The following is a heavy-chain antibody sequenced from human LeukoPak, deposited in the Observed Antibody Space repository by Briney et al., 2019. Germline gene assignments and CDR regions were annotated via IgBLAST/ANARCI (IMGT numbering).Heavy chain of an antibody. J-gene: IGHJ1*01. Sequence: ASVKVSCKASGYTFTSYGISWVQQAPGQGLEWMGWISAYNGNTNYAQKLQGRVTMTTDTSTSTAYMELRSLRSDDTAVYYCARSRRETNSGYITAEYFQHWGQGTLVTVSS. CDR1: GYTFTSYG. V-gene: IGHV1-18*01. CDR2: ISAYNGNT. CDR3: ARSRRETNSGYITAEYFQH. D-gene: IGHD3-22*01.